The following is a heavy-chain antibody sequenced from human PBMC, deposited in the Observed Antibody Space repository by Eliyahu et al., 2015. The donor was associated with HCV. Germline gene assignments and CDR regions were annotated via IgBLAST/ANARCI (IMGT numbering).Heavy chain of an antibody. Sequence: QVQLQQWGAGLLKPSETLSLTCAVSGGDFIGYYWSWIRQSPGRGLEWIGETTHSGSTSFHPSLKSRVSISVDRSKNQISLRLTSVIAADSAVYYCARAPLGAGNWYDPWGQGTQVTVSS. CDR1: GGDFIGYY. CDR2: TTHSGST. D-gene: IGHD3-16*01. V-gene: IGHV4-34*01. CDR3: ARAPLGAGNWYDP. J-gene: IGHJ5*02.